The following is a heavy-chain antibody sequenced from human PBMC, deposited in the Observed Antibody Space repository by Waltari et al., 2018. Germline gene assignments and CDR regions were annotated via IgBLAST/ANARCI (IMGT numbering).Heavy chain of an antibody. J-gene: IGHJ2*01. Sequence: QVQLQESGPGLVKPSQTLSLTCTVSGGSISSGGYYWSWIRQHPGKGLEWIGYIYYSGSTYYTPALKSLVTISADTSKNQFSLKLSSVTAADTAVYYCARDDCGGDCYSRYFDLWGRGTLVTVSS. CDR2: IYYSGST. D-gene: IGHD2-21*01. V-gene: IGHV4-31*01. CDR3: ARDDCGGDCYSRYFDL. CDR1: GGSISSGGYY.